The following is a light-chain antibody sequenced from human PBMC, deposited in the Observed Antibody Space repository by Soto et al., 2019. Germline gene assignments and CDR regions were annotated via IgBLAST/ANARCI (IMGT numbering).Light chain of an antibody. J-gene: IGKJ4*01. Sequence: EIVLTQSPGTLSLSPGERATLSCRASQSVSSTYLAWYQHKPGQAPRLLIYDTSSRAAGIPARFSGSGSGTEFTLTISSLQSEDFAVYYCQQYKNWPPLTFGGGTKVEIK. CDR1: QSVSSTY. CDR2: DTS. CDR3: QQYKNWPPLT. V-gene: IGKV3-15*01.